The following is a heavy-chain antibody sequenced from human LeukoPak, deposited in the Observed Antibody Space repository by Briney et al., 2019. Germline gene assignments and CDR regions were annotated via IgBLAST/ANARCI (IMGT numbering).Heavy chain of an antibody. J-gene: IGHJ5*02. CDR1: GYTFTNYA. Sequence: GASVKVSCKASGYTFTNYAMYWVRQAPGQRLEWMGWINAGNGNTKYSQKFQGRVTITSDTSANTVYMELSSLRSEDTAVYYCARGDFYYDSSDPWGQRTLVTVSS. CDR3: ARGDFYYDSSDP. V-gene: IGHV1-3*01. D-gene: IGHD3-22*01. CDR2: INAGNGNT.